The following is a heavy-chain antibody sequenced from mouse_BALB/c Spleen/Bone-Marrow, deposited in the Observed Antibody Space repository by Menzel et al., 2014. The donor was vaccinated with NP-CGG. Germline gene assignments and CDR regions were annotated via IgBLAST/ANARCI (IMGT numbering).Heavy chain of an antibody. V-gene: IGHV1-63*02. CDR1: GYTFTNYW. CDR2: IYPGGGYT. Sequence: VQLQQSGAELVRPGTSVKIPCKASGYTFTNYWLGWVKQRPGHGLEWIGDIYPGGGYTNYNEKFKGKATLAADTSSSTAYMQLSSLASEDSAVYFCARRGTGVDYWGQGTTLTVSS. J-gene: IGHJ2*01. CDR3: ARRGTGVDY. D-gene: IGHD4-1*01.